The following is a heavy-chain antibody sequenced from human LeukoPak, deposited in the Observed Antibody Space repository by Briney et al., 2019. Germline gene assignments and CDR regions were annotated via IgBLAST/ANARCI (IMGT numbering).Heavy chain of an antibody. CDR3: ARGMSGYTEDPFDI. Sequence: GASVKVSCKASGYTFTSYSINWVRQAPGQGLEWMAWISGYNGNTNYAQKFHGRVTLTRDTSTSTAYMELRSLRSDDTAVYLCARGMSGYTEDPFDIWGQGTVVTVSS. D-gene: IGHD2-2*02. J-gene: IGHJ3*02. CDR2: ISGYNGNT. V-gene: IGHV1-18*01. CDR1: GYTFTSYS.